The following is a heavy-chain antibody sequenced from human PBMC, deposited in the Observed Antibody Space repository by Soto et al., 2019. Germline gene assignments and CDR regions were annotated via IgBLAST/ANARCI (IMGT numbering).Heavy chain of an antibody. CDR3: VSQRTTVQTQAYFDY. D-gene: IGHD4-17*01. CDR2: GYYRGRS. J-gene: IGHJ4*02. Sequence: SETLSLTCTVSGGSVTNSSYYWGWIRQSPWSGLEWIGGGYYRGRSYSKSSVKNRVTISVDTSKNRFSLTLNSVTASDTAVYFCVSQRTTVQTQAYFDYWGPGAMVTVSS. CDR1: GGSVTNSSYY. V-gene: IGHV4-39*01.